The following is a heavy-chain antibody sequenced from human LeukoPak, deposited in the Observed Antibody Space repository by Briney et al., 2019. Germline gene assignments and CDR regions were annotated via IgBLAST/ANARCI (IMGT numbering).Heavy chain of an antibody. CDR2: SRNEANAYTT. CDR1: GFTFSTYW. Sequence: GGSLRLSCAASGFTFSTYWMHWVRQTPGKGLEWVGRSRNEANAYTTDYAASVKGRFTISRDDSKNSLYLQMNSLKTEDTAVYYCARVNGVYWYFDLWGRGTLVTVSS. D-gene: IGHD3-10*01. CDR3: ARVNGVYWYFDL. J-gene: IGHJ2*01. V-gene: IGHV3-72*01.